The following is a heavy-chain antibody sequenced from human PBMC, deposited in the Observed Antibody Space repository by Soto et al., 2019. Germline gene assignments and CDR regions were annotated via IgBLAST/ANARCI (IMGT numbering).Heavy chain of an antibody. CDR3: AKDRNKWLRFDLGY. CDR2: ITGSGGST. D-gene: IGHD5-12*01. V-gene: IGHV3-23*01. J-gene: IGHJ4*02. CDR1: GFTFSSYA. Sequence: EVQLLESGGGLVQPGGSLRLSCAASGFTFSSYAMNWVRQAPGKGLEWVSAITGSGGSTYYADSVKGRFTISRDNSKNTLYLQMNSLRAEDTAVYYFAKDRNKWLRFDLGYWGQGTLVTVSS.